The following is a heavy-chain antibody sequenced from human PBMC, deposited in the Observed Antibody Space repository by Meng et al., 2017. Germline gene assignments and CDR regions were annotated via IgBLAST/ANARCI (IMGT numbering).Heavy chain of an antibody. CDR2: INEFGST. J-gene: IGHJ4*02. V-gene: IGHV4-34*01. CDR3: ARQRGPDF. CDR1: GGSFSGYY. D-gene: IGHD5-12*01. Sequence: QVQLQQWGEGLLRPSETLSLTCAVYGGSFSGYYWNWIRQPPGKGLEWIGEINEFGSTNYNPSLKSRVTILVDTSKNQFSLKLRSVTAADTAVYYCARQRGPDFWGQGSLVTVSS.